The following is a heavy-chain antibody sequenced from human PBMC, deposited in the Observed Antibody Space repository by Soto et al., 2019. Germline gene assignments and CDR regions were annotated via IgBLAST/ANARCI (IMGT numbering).Heavy chain of an antibody. Sequence: GSLRLSCAASVFTFSNYGVHWVRQAPGKGLEWVAVISYDGSDKYQADSVKGRFTISRDNSKNTLFLQMNHLRPEDTAVYYCARAGYASSWSTDFYYAMDVWGQGTRVTVSS. D-gene: IGHD6-19*01. CDR3: ARAGYASSWSTDFYYAMDV. CDR2: ISYDGSDK. J-gene: IGHJ6*02. CDR1: VFTFSNYG. V-gene: IGHV3-30*03.